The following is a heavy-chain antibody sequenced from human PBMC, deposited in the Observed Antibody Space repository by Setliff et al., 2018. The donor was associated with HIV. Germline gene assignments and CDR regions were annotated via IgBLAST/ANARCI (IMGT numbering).Heavy chain of an antibody. CDR2: IYYSGST. D-gene: IGHD7-27*01. Sequence: PSETLSLTCTVSGGSISSGGYYWSWIRQHPGKGLEWIGYIYYSGSTYYNPSLKSLVTISVDTSKNQFSLKLSSVTAADTAVYYCARAITGDSHFDIWGQGTMVTVSS. CDR1: GGSISSGGYY. CDR3: ARAITGDSHFDI. V-gene: IGHV4-31*01. J-gene: IGHJ3*02.